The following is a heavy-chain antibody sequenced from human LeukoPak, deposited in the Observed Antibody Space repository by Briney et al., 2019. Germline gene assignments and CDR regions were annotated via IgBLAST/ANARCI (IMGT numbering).Heavy chain of an antibody. V-gene: IGHV1-2*06. CDR3: ARALQTAAMGDTFDF. J-gene: IGHJ3*01. Sequence: ASVKVSCKASGYTFTDYYLHWVRQAPGQGLEWMGRINPNTGGTSYAQKFQGRVTMIRDTSISTAYMELTSLRSDDTAVYYCARALQTAAMGDTFDFWGQGTMVTVSS. CDR2: INPNTGGT. D-gene: IGHD2-2*01. CDR1: GYTFTDYY.